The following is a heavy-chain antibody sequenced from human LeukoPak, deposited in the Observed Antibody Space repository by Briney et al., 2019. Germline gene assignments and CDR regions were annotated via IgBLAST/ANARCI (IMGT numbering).Heavy chain of an antibody. CDR3: VRDHGLTYSTSSKANYFDY. CDR1: GFTITNHW. D-gene: IGHD6-6*01. V-gene: IGHV3-7*01. Sequence: GGSLRLSCAVSGFTITNHWMSWVRQAPGKGLEWVANIKQDGSEKYYVDSVKGRFTISRDNGKNSLYLQMNSLRVEDTALYYCVRDHGLTYSTSSKANYFDYWGQGTLVTVSS. CDR2: IKQDGSEK. J-gene: IGHJ4*02.